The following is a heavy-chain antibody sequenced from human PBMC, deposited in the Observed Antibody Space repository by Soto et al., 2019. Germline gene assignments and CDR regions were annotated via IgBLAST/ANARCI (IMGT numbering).Heavy chain of an antibody. CDR2: ISYTAST. CDR3: ATSLVSSRNSVDY. CDR1: GGSIYTGGFY. Sequence: SETLSLTCTVSGGSIYTGGFYWSWIRQLPWKGLERLGYISYTASTQYTPSLKSRLTISTDTSDNQVSLRLTSVTAADTAVYYCATSLVSSRNSVDYWGKGTLVTVSS. D-gene: IGHD1-26*01. J-gene: IGHJ4*02. V-gene: IGHV4-31*03.